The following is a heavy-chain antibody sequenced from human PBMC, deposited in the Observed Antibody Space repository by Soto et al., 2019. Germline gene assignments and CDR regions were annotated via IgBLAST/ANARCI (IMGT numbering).Heavy chain of an antibody. D-gene: IGHD6-13*01. Sequence: SETLSLTCAVSGGSISSGGYSWSWIRQPPGKGLEWIRYIYNSGSTYYNPSLKSRVTISVDRSKNQFSLRLSSVTAADTAVYYCERLSSSYGGDYWGEGTLVTVSS. CDR1: GGSISSGGYS. CDR2: IYNSGST. CDR3: ERLSSSYGGDY. J-gene: IGHJ4*02. V-gene: IGHV4-30-2*01.